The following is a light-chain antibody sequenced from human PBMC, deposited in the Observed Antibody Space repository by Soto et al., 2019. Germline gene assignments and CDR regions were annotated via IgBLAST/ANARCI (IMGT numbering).Light chain of an antibody. CDR1: QGISSA. J-gene: IGKJ4*01. V-gene: IGKV1-13*02. CDR2: DVS. CDR3: QQLSTYPLT. Sequence: AIQLTQSPSSLSASLGDRVTITCRTSQGISSALAWYRQRPGKAPELLIYDVSTLASGVTSRFRGSGSGTDFTLTISGLQPEDFATYYCQQLSTYPLTFGGGTKVEIK.